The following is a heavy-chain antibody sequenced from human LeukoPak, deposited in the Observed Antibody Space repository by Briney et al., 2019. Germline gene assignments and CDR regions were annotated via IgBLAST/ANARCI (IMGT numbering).Heavy chain of an antibody. V-gene: IGHV4-34*01. CDR1: GGSFSGYY. J-gene: IGHJ4*02. Sequence: ASETLSLTCAVYGGSFSGYYWSWIRQPPGKGLEWIGEINHSGSTNYNPSLKSRVTIPVDTSKNQFSLKLSSVTAADTAVYYCARAGDSGSYYVKNWGQGTLVTVSS. CDR3: ARAGDSGSYYVKN. CDR2: INHSGST. D-gene: IGHD1-26*01.